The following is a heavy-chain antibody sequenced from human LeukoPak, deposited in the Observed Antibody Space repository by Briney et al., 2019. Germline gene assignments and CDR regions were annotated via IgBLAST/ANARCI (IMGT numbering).Heavy chain of an antibody. CDR1: GFTFSSYS. CDR3: ARVPELWLLYFDY. D-gene: IGHD5-18*01. J-gene: IGHJ4*02. V-gene: IGHV3-48*04. CDR2: ISSSSSTI. Sequence: GGSLRLSCAASGFTFSSYSMNWVRQAPGKGLEWVSYISSSSSTIYYADSVKGRFTISRDNAKNSLYLQMNSLRAEDTAVYYCARVPELWLLYFDYWGQGTLVTVSS.